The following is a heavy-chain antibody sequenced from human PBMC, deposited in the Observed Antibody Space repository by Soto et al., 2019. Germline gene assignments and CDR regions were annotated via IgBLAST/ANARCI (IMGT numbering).Heavy chain of an antibody. CDR2: IWYDGSNK. V-gene: IGHV3-33*01. Sequence: GGSLRLSCAASGFTFSSYGMHWVRQAPGKGLEWVAVIWYDGSNKYYADSVKGRFTISRDNSKNTLYLQMNSLRAEDTAVYYCARPFRAGTYHDAFEIWGQGTMVTVSS. J-gene: IGHJ3*02. CDR3: ARPFRAGTYHDAFEI. D-gene: IGHD6-19*01. CDR1: GFTFSSYG.